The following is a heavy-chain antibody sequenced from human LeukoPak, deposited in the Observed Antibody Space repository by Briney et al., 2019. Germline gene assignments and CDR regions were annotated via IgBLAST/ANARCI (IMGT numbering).Heavy chain of an antibody. CDR1: AFTFSSHA. Sequence: GGSLRLSCAAYAFTFSSHAMIWVGQAQGNGLMGMSGLSGSGATTKYAVSVKGRFTISSDKSKNTLYLQMNSLRADDTAVYYCAKEGRGAAGTGDYLDYWGQGTLVTVSS. J-gene: IGHJ4*02. CDR2: LSGSGATT. V-gene: IGHV3-23*01. CDR3: AKEGRGAAGTGDYLDY. D-gene: IGHD6-13*01.